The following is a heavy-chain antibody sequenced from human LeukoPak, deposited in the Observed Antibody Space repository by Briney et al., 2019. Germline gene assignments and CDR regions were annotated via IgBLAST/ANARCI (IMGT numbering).Heavy chain of an antibody. CDR1: GFTFSSYG. D-gene: IGHD3-22*01. Sequence: TGGSLRLSCAASGFTFSSYGMHWVRQAPGKGLEWVAFIRYDGSNKYYADSVKGRFTISRDNSKNTLYLQMNSLRAEDTAVYYCAKGAPTYYYDSSGYYSFDYWDQGTLVTVSS. V-gene: IGHV3-30*02. CDR3: AKGAPTYYYDSSGYYSFDY. CDR2: IRYDGSNK. J-gene: IGHJ4*02.